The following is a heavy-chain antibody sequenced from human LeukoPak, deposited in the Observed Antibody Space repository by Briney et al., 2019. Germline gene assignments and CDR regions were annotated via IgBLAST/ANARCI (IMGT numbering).Heavy chain of an antibody. V-gene: IGHV3-23*01. J-gene: IGHJ4*02. CDR2: ISGSGGST. CDR1: GFAFSSYA. Sequence: GGSLRLSCAASGFAFSSYAMSWVRQAPGKGLEWVSAISGSGGSTYYADSVKGRFTISRDNAKNSLYLQMNSLRAEDTAVYYCARVPPDYYDSSGYYSDYWGQGTLVTVSS. CDR3: ARVPPDYYDSSGYYSDY. D-gene: IGHD3-22*01.